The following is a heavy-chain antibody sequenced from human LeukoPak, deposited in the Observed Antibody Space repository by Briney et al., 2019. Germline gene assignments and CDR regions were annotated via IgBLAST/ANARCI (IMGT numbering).Heavy chain of an antibody. CDR3: AKDSPGIAAADY. CDR2: ISYDGSNK. Sequence: GGSLRLSCAASGFTFSSYGMHWVRQAPGKGLEWVAVISYDGSNKYYADSVKGRFTISRDNSKNTLYLQMNSLRAEDTAVYYCAKDSPGIAAADYWGQGTLVTVSS. J-gene: IGHJ4*02. CDR1: GFTFSSYG. D-gene: IGHD6-13*01. V-gene: IGHV3-30*18.